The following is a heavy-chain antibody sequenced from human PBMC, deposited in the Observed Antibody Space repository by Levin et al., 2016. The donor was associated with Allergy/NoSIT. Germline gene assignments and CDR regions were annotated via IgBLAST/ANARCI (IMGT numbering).Heavy chain of an antibody. Sequence: SETLSLTCTVSGGSVSSGTYYWSWIRQPPGKGLEWIGYIYYSGSTNYNPSLKSRVTISVDTSKNQFSLKLSSVTAADTAVYYCARGVYLGGNSPSLYYYYGMDVWGQGTTVTVSS. CDR3: ARGVYLGGNSPSLYYYYGMDV. D-gene: IGHD4-23*01. CDR1: GGSVSSGTYY. J-gene: IGHJ6*02. V-gene: IGHV4-61*01. CDR2: IYYSGST.